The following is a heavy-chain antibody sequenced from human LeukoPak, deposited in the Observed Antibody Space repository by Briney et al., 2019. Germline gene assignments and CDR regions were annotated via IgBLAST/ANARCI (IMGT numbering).Heavy chain of an antibody. CDR3: ARDDYDSSGYSQRCFGY. Sequence: PSQTLSLTCAISGDSVSSNSAAWNWIRQSPSRGLEWLGRTYYRSKWYTDYAVSVKSRITINPDTSKNQFSLQLNSVTPEDTAAYYCARDDYDSSGYSQRCFGYWGQGTLVTVSS. CDR1: GDSVSSNSAA. D-gene: IGHD3-22*01. CDR2: TYYRSKWYT. V-gene: IGHV6-1*01. J-gene: IGHJ4*02.